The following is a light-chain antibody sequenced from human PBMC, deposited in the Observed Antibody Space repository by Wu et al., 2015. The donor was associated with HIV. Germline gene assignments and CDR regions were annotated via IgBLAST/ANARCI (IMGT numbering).Light chain of an antibody. CDR3: QQYVSSPT. CDR1: QTVSTD. J-gene: IGKJ5*01. Sequence: EVLMTQSPATLSVSPGERASLSCRASQTVSTDFAWYQQKPGQAPRLLIYATSNRATGIPDRISGSGSGTLFTLTISRLEPEDSAVYFCQQYVSSPTFGQGTRLEIK. CDR2: ATS. V-gene: IGKV3-20*01.